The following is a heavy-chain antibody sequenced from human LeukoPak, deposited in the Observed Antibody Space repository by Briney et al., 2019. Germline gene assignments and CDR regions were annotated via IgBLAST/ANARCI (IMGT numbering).Heavy chain of an antibody. CDR1: GFTFSTYT. Sequence: PGGSLRLSCVASGFTFSTYTFNWVRQAPGKGLEWLSYISSGGLTIFYADSVKGRFTISRDNTKNAIYLDMTNLRAEDTAVYYCARRKAYSGYDSPPYYFDYWGQGTLVTVSS. D-gene: IGHD5-12*01. V-gene: IGHV3-48*04. J-gene: IGHJ4*02. CDR2: ISSGGLTI. CDR3: ARRKAYSGYDSPPYYFDY.